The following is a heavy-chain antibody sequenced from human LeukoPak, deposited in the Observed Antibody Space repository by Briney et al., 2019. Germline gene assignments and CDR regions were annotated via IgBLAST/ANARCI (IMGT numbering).Heavy chain of an antibody. J-gene: IGHJ3*02. V-gene: IGHV3-7*01. CDR3: ARAHLVYCSSTSCYFDAFDI. Sequence: GGSLRLSCAASGFTFFRYYMTGVGQAPGKGLEGVANIKQDGSDKNYVDSVKGRFTISRDNTTNSLYLQMNSLRAEDTAVYDCARAHLVYCSSTSCYFDAFDIWGQGTMVTVSS. D-gene: IGHD2-2*01. CDR2: IKQDGSDK. CDR1: GFTFFRYY.